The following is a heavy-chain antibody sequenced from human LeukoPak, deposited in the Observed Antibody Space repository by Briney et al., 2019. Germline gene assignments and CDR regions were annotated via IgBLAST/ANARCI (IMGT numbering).Heavy chain of an antibody. Sequence: PGGSLRLSCAASGFTFSSYSRNWVRQAPGKGLEWVSSISSSSSYIYYADSVKGRFTISRDNAKNSLYLQMNSLRAEDTAVYYCARVSEGGFDYWGQGTLVTVSS. CDR3: ARVSEGGFDY. V-gene: IGHV3-21*01. J-gene: IGHJ4*02. CDR1: GFTFSSYS. D-gene: IGHD3-16*01. CDR2: ISSSSSYI.